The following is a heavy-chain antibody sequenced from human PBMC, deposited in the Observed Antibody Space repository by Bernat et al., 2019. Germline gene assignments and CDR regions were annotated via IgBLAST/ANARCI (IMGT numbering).Heavy chain of an antibody. Sequence: EVQLLESGGGLVQPGGSLRLSCAASGFTFSTYAMTWVRQAPGKGLEWVAVISGSCDTTYYADSVKGRFTISRDNSKNTLYLQMNSLRAEDTAVYYCAKKYCSSITCYHDYWGQGTLVTVSS. D-gene: IGHD2/OR15-2a*01. CDR3: AKKYCSSITCYHDY. CDR2: ISGSCDTT. CDR1: GFTFSTYA. J-gene: IGHJ4*02. V-gene: IGHV3-23*01.